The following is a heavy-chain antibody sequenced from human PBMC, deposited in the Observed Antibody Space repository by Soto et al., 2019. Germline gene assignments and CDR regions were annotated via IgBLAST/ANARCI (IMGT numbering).Heavy chain of an antibody. V-gene: IGHV3-23*01. CDR3: AKHILPVDGSTQMIY. CDR1: GFTFSSYA. J-gene: IGHJ4*02. D-gene: IGHD6-19*01. Sequence: EVQLLESGGGLVQPGGSLRLSCAASGFTFSSYAMSWVRQAPGKVLDGVSAISGSGGSTYYADSVKGRFTISRDNSKNTLDLQMNSLRAEDTAVYYCAKHILPVDGSTQMIYWGQGNVVRVSS. CDR2: ISGSGGST.